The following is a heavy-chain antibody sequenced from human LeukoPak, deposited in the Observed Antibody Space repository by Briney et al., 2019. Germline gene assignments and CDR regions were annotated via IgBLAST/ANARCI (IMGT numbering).Heavy chain of an antibody. D-gene: IGHD2-21*02. J-gene: IGHJ4*02. CDR3: ASQRWVTAILTY. CDR1: GFTFSNAW. CDR2: IKQDGSEK. Sequence: PGGSLRLSCAASGFTFSNAWMSWVRQAPGKGLEWVANIKQDGSEKYYVDSVKGRFTISRDNAKNSLYLQMNSLRAEDTAVYYCASQRWVTAILTYWGQGTLVTVSS. V-gene: IGHV3-7*01.